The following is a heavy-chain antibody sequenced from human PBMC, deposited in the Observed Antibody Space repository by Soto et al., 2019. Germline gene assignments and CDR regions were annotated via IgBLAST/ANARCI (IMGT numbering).Heavy chain of an antibody. V-gene: IGHV1-8*01. CDR2: MNPNSGNT. Sequence: ASVKVSCKASGYTFTSYDINWVRQATGQGLEWMGWMNPNSGNTGYAQKFQGRVTMTRNTSISTAYMELSSLRSEDTAVYYCARVYYDFWSGYQYYFDYWGQGTLVTVSS. CDR3: ARVYYDFWSGYQYYFDY. D-gene: IGHD3-3*01. CDR1: GYTFTSYD. J-gene: IGHJ4*02.